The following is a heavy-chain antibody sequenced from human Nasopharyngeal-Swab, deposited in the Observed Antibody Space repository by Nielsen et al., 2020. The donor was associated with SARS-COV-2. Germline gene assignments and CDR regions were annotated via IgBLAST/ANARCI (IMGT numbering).Heavy chain of an antibody. CDR2: IDDSGST. J-gene: IGHJ4*02. D-gene: IGHD3-10*01. CDR3: GRAVWFGKYGGYYFDY. V-gene: IGHV4-31*03. Sequence: SETLSLTCTVSGGSINRKSYYWGWIRQTPGKGLEWIGFIDDSGSTYYNPSLKSRVSISVDTSKNQFSLNLSSVTAADTAVYYCGRAVWFGKYGGYYFDYWGQGTLVSVSS. CDR1: GGSINRKSYY.